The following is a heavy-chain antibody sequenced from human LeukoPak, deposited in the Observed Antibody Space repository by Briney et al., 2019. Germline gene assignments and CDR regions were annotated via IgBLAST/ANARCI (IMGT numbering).Heavy chain of an antibody. J-gene: IGHJ3*02. CDR3: ARPHRGIYLHALDI. CDR2: ISAYNGNT. V-gene: IGHV1-18*01. Sequence: ASVKVSCKVSGYTFTSYGISWVRQAPGQGLEWMGWISAYNGNTNYAQKLQGRVTMTTDTSTSTAYMELRSLRSDDTAVYYCARPHRGIYLHALDIWGQGTMLAVSS. CDR1: GYTFTSYG. D-gene: IGHD1-26*01.